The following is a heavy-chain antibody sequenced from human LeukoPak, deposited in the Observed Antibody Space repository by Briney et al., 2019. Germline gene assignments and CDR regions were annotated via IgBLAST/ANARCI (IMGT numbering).Heavy chain of an antibody. CDR3: ARGGRLAAAGTGYFDY. CDR1: GGSFSGYY. Sequence: PSETLSLTCAVYGGSFSGYYWSWIRQPPGKGLEWIGGINHSGSTNYNPPLKSRVTISVDTSKNQFSLKLSSVTAADTAVYYCARGGRLAAAGTGYFDYWGQGTLVTVSS. D-gene: IGHD6-13*01. CDR2: INHSGST. J-gene: IGHJ4*02. V-gene: IGHV4-34*01.